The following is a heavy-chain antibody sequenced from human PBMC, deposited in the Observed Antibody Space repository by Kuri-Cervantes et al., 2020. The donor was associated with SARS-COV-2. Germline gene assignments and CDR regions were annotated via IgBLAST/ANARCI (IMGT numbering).Heavy chain of an antibody. CDR3: ARGGHYCSSTSCYMPGDY. Sequence: GGSLRLSCGVSGMVCNSYGFHWVRQTPDKGLEWVSFVRYDGRNQKFAGSVKGRFTISRDNSKNTLYLQMGSLRAEDMAVYYCARGGHYCSSTSCYMPGDYWGQGTLVTVPS. CDR2: VRYDGRNQ. D-gene: IGHD2-2*02. J-gene: IGHJ4*02. CDR1: GMVCNSYG. V-gene: IGHV3-30*02.